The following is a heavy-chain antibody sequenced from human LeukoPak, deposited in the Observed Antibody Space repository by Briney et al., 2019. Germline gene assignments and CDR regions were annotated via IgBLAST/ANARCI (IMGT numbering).Heavy chain of an antibody. V-gene: IGHV7-4-1*02. CDR3: ARERRSSSPGEQQLVRAFDI. Sequence: ASVKVSFKASGYTFTNYAMNWVRQAPGQGLEWMGWINTNTGNPTYAQGFTGRFVFSLDTSVSTAYLQISSLKAEGTAMYYCARERRSSSPGEQQLVRAFDIWGQGTMVTVSS. D-gene: IGHD6-13*01. J-gene: IGHJ3*02. CDR2: INTNTGNP. CDR1: GYTFTNYA.